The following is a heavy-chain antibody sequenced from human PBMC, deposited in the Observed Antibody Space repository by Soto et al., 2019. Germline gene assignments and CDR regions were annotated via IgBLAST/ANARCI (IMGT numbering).Heavy chain of an antibody. CDR1: GGSVSSGSYY. J-gene: IGHJ5*02. Sequence: QVQLQESGPGLVKPSETLSLTCTVSGGSVSSGSYYWSWIRQPPGKGLEWIGDINYSGSTNYNPSLKSRGTISVDTSKNQFSLKLRPVTAADTAVYYCVSGVIYSYGFVSWFDPWGQGTLVTVSS. V-gene: IGHV4-61*01. CDR3: VSGVIYSYGFVSWFDP. D-gene: IGHD5-18*01. CDR2: INYSGST.